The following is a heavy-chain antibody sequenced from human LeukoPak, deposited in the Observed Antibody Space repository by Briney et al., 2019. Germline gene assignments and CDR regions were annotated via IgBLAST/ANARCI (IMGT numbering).Heavy chain of an antibody. CDR3: ARGKEGRYSYVDS. V-gene: IGHV3-30-3*01. CDR1: GFTFSSYA. D-gene: IGHD3-10*01. J-gene: IGHJ5*01. CDR2: ISYDGSSK. Sequence: GGSLRLSCAASGFTFSSYAKHWVRQAPGKGLEWVAVISYDGSSKIYADSVTGRFTISRDNSKNTLYLQMNSLRAEDTAVYYCARGKEGRYSYVDSWGQGTLVTV.